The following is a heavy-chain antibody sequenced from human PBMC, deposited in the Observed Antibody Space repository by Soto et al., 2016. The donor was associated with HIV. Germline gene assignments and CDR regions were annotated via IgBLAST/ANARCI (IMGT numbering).Heavy chain of an antibody. J-gene: IGHJ6*03. Sequence: QVQLVQSGAEVKKPGSSVKVSCKASGGTFSSYAISWVRQAPGQGLEWMGGIIPIFGTANYAQKFQGRVTITADESTSTAYMELGSLRSEDTAVYYCARVSSGWENYYYYYYMDVWGKGATVTVSS. CDR3: ARVSSGWENYYYYYYMDV. CDR1: GGTFSSYA. D-gene: IGHD6-19*01. CDR2: IIPIFGTA. V-gene: IGHV1-69*12.